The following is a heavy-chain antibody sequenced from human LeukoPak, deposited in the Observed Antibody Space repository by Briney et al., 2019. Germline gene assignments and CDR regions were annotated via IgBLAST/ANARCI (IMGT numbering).Heavy chain of an antibody. V-gene: IGHV4-34*01. J-gene: IGHJ6*04. CDR3: ARLDYYYYAMDV. Sequence: SETLSLTCAVYGGSFSGYYWSWIRQPPGKGLEWIGEINHSGSTNYNPSLKSRVTISVDTSKNQFSLKLSSVTAADTAVYYCARLDYYYYAMDVWGKGTTVTGSP. CDR2: INHSGST. CDR1: GGSFSGYY.